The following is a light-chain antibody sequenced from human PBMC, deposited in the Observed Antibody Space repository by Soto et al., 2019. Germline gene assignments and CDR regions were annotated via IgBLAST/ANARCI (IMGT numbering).Light chain of an antibody. J-gene: IGLJ1*01. CDR3: QSYDNSLSDYV. V-gene: IGLV1-40*01. CDR2: GNT. Sequence: QSVLTQPPSVSGAPGQRVTISCSGSSSNIAAGYDVHWYQQVSGTAPKLLIYGNTNRPSGVPDRFSGSKSGNSASLAITGLQAEDEADYYCQSYDNSLSDYVFGTGTKLTVL. CDR1: SSNIAAGYD.